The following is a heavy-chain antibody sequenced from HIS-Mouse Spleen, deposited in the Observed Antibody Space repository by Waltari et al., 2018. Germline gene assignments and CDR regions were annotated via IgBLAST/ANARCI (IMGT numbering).Heavy chain of an antibody. V-gene: IGHV4-39*07. Sequence: QLQLQESGPGLVKPSETLSLTCTVSGCSLISSSYYWGWSRQPPGKRLEWIWRICYSGSTYYNQTLKSRVTIAVDTSKNQFSLKLSSVTAADTAVYYCAREIPYSSSWYDWYFDLWGRGTLVTVSS. CDR2: ICYSGST. D-gene: IGHD6-13*01. CDR3: AREIPYSSSWYDWYFDL. CDR1: GCSLISSSYY. J-gene: IGHJ2*01.